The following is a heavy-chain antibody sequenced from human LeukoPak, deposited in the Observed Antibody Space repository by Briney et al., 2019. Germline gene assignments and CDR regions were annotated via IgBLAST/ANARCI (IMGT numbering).Heavy chain of an antibody. CDR1: RFSFSSYA. D-gene: IGHD6-13*01. J-gene: IGHJ4*02. CDR3: ARDLDYSSSCYPRFSFDY. CDR2: ISNSGGST. V-gene: IGHV3-23*01. Sequence: GGSLRLSCSACRFSFSSYAMSWVRQAPGKGLEWVSAISNSGGSTYYADSVKGRFTISRDNAKNSLYLQMNSLRAEDTAVYYCARDLDYSSSCYPRFSFDYWGQGTLVTVSS.